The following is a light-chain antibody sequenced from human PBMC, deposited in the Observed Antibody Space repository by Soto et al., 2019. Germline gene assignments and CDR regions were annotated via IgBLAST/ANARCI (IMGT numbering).Light chain of an antibody. CDR1: SSDVGDYNY. CDR2: EVS. CDR3: SSYASSSTWV. J-gene: IGLJ3*02. Sequence: QSALTQPASVSGSPGQSITLSCTGTSSDVGDYNYVSWYQQHPGKAPRLIIYEVSYRPSGVSNRFSGSKSGNTASLTISGLQAEDEADYYGSSYASSSTWVFGGGTKLTVL. V-gene: IGLV2-14*01.